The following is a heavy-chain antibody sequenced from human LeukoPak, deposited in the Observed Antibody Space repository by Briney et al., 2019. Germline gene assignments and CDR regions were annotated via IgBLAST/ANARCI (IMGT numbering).Heavy chain of an antibody. CDR1: GFTFSSYE. CDR3: AELGITMIGGV. CDR2: ISSSGSTI. D-gene: IGHD3-10*02. Sequence: GGSLRLSCAASGFTFSSYEMNWARQAPGKGLEWVSYISSSGSTIYYADSVKGRFTVSRDNAKNSLYLQMNSLRAEDTAVYYCAELGITMIGGVWGKGTTVTISS. J-gene: IGHJ6*04. V-gene: IGHV3-48*03.